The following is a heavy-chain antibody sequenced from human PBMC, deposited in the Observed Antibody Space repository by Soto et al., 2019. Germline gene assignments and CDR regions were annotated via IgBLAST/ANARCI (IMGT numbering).Heavy chain of an antibody. Sequence: PSETLSLTCAVYGGSFSGYYWSWIRQPPGKGLEWLGEINHSGITDYNPSLKSRITISVDTSKNQFSLKLSSVTAADTAVYYCARGVLLWFGELYYGMDVWGHGTTVTVSS. CDR2: INHSGIT. D-gene: IGHD3-10*01. V-gene: IGHV4-34*01. J-gene: IGHJ6*02. CDR1: GGSFSGYY. CDR3: ARGVLLWFGELYYGMDV.